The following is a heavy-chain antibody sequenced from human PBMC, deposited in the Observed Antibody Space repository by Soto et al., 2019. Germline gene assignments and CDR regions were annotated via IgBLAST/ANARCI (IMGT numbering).Heavy chain of an antibody. J-gene: IGHJ4*02. CDR3: AKSHYDILTGYYGY. Sequence: EVQLLESRGGLVQPGGSLRLSCAASGFTFSSYAMSWVRQAPGKGLEWVSAITGSGGSTYYADSVKGRFTISRDNSKNTLYLQMNSLRAEDTAVYYCAKSHYDILTGYYGYWGQGTLVTVSS. CDR2: ITGSGGST. D-gene: IGHD3-9*01. V-gene: IGHV3-23*01. CDR1: GFTFSSYA.